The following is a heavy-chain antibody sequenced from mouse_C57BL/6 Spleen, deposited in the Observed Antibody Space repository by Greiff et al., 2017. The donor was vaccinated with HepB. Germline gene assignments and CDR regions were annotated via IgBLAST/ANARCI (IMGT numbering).Heavy chain of an antibody. Sequence: QVQLQQSGAELVKPGASVKLSCKASGYTFTSYWMHWVKQRPGQGLEWIGMIHPNSGSTNYNEKFKGKATLTVDKSSSTAYMQLSSLTSEDSAVYYCARSGDGYCVGYFDYWGQGTTLTVSS. V-gene: IGHV1-64*01. CDR1: GYTFTSYW. J-gene: IGHJ2*01. D-gene: IGHD2-3*01. CDR3: ARSGDGYCVGYFDY. CDR2: IHPNSGST.